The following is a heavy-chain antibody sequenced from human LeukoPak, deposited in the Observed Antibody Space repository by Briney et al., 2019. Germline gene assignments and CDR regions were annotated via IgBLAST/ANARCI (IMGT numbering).Heavy chain of an antibody. D-gene: IGHD3-10*01. Sequence: PSETLSLTCTVSGGSISSYYWSWIRQPPGKGLEWIGYIYYSGSTNYNPSLKSRVTISVDTSKNQSSLKLSSVTAADTAVYYCARDYYGSGSPRGSYGMDVWGQGTTVTVSS. CDR2: IYYSGST. CDR3: ARDYYGSGSPRGSYGMDV. CDR1: GGSISSYY. J-gene: IGHJ6*02. V-gene: IGHV4-59*01.